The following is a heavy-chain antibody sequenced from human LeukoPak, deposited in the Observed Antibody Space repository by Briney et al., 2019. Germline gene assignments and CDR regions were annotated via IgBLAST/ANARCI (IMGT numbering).Heavy chain of an antibody. V-gene: IGHV1-69*05. CDR2: IIPIFGTA. Sequence: SVKVSCKASGGTFSSYAISWVRQAPGQGLEWMGGIIPIFGTANYAQKFQGRVTITTDESTSTAYMELSSLRSEDTAVYYCASNAGLGELNSPPYYYFDYWGQGTLVTVSS. CDR1: GGTFSSYA. J-gene: IGHJ4*02. CDR3: ASNAGLGELNSPPYYYFDY. D-gene: IGHD3-10*01.